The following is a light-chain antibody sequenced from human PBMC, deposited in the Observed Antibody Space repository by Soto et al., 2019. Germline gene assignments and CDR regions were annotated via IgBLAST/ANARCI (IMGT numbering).Light chain of an antibody. CDR3: QQYSNWPLLT. V-gene: IGKV3-15*01. CDR1: QSVSSN. CDR2: GAS. Sequence: EIVMTQSPATLSVSPGERATLSCRASQSVSSNLAWYQQKPGQAPRLLIYGASTRATGIPARFSGSGSGTELNLTISSLQSEDFAVYYCQQYSNWPLLTFGQGTKVEIK. J-gene: IGKJ1*01.